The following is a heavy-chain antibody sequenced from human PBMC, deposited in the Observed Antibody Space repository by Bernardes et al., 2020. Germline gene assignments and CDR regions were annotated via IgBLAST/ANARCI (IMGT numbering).Heavy chain of an antibody. CDR3: ARGQQNFDY. CDR2: IKEDGSEK. J-gene: IGHJ4*02. V-gene: IGHV3-7*01. Sequence: GSLRLSCAASEFTFSRYWMTWVRQAPGKGLEWVANIKEDGSEKYYVDSVKGRFTISRDNAKNSLYLQMNSLRAEDTAVYYCARGQQNFDYWGQGTLVTVSS. CDR1: EFTFSRYW.